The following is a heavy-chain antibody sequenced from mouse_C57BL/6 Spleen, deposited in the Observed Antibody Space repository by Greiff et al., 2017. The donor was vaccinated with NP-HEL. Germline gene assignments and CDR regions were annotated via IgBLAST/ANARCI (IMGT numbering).Heavy chain of an antibody. D-gene: IGHD1-1*01. J-gene: IGHJ2*01. V-gene: IGHV1-26*01. CDR1: GYTFTDYY. CDR3: ARCYGSSYYFDY. Sequence: EVQLQQSGPELVKPGASVKISCKASGYTFTDYYMNWVQQSHGKSLEWIGDINPNNGGTSYNQKFKGKATLTVDKSSSTAYMELRSLTSEDSAVYYCARCYGSSYYFDYWGQGTTLTVSS. CDR2: INPNNGGT.